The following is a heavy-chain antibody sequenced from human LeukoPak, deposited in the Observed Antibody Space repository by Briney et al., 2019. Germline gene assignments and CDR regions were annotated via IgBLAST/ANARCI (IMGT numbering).Heavy chain of an antibody. CDR2: ISWDGGST. D-gene: IGHD6-6*01. J-gene: IGHJ2*01. V-gene: IGHV3-43D*03. CDR3: AKDGSALATRPYRYFDL. CDR1: GFTFDDYA. Sequence: HPGGSLRLSCAASGFTFDDYAMHWVRQTPGKGLEWVSLISWDGGSTHYADSVKGRFTISRDNSKNSLYLQMNSLRAEDTALYYCAKDGSALATRPYRYFDLWGRGTLVTVSS.